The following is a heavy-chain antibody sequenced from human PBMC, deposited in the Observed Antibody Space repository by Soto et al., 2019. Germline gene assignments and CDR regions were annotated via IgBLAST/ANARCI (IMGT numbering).Heavy chain of an antibody. J-gene: IGHJ6*02. D-gene: IGHD6-13*01. Sequence: EVQLLESGGGLVQSGGSLRLSCAASGFTFSSYAMSWVRQAPGKGLEWVSAISGSGGSTYYADSVKGRFTISRDNSKNTLYLQMNSLRAEDTAVYYCAREGRAAAGYYYGMDVWGQGTTVTVSS. CDR1: GFTFSSYA. CDR2: ISGSGGST. CDR3: AREGRAAAGYYYGMDV. V-gene: IGHV3-23*01.